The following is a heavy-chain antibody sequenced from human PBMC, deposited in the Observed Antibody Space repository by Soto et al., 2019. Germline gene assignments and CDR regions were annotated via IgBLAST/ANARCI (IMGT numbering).Heavy chain of an antibody. J-gene: IGHJ6*02. CDR1: GGSISSGGYS. Sequence: QLQLQESGSGLVKPSQTLSLTCAVSGGSISSGGYSWSWIRQPPGKGLEWIGYIYHSGYTYCNPFLQARLTISVDRSKNQSSLKLRSVTSADPAVYYCARAHYGDYGYGMDVWGQGTTVTVSS. CDR2: IYHSGYT. D-gene: IGHD4-17*01. CDR3: ARAHYGDYGYGMDV. V-gene: IGHV4-30-2*01.